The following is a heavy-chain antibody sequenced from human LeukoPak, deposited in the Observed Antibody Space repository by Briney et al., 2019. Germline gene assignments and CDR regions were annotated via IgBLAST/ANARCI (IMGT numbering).Heavy chain of an antibody. CDR3: AKDSAMVTFFSGREGFDY. D-gene: IGHD5-18*01. V-gene: IGHV3-30*18. CDR2: ISHVGSNK. CDR1: GFTFSSYG. Sequence: GGSLRLSCAASGFTFSSYGMHCVRQAPGKWLEWLAFISHVGSNKYYADSVKGRFTISTDTCKNTLYLQMNSLRAEDTAVYYCAKDSAMVTFFSGREGFDYWGQGTLVTVSS. J-gene: IGHJ4*02.